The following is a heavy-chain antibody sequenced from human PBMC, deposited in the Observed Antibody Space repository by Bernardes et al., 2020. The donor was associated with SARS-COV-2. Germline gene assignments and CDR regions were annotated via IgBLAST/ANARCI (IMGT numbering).Heavy chain of an antibody. CDR2: IYYSGGT. Sequence: SETLSPTCTVSGGSIAGRSYYWGWIRQPPGKGLEWIGSIYYSGGTYYNPNPSLRSRVTTSVDTSKNQFSLRVRSVTAADTAVYYCARHTSYYYDKNFDYWGQGILVTVSS. D-gene: IGHD3-22*01. V-gene: IGHV4-39*01. J-gene: IGHJ4*02. CDR3: ARHTSYYYDKNFDY. CDR1: GGSIAGRSYY.